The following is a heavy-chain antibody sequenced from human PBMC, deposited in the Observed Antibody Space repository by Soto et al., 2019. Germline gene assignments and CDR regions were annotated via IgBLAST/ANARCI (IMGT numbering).Heavy chain of an antibody. CDR3: ARNLIEDYYYYGMDV. CDR2: IYPGDSDT. V-gene: IGHV5-51*01. Sequence: GESLKISFKGSGYSFTSYWIGWVRQMPGKGLEWMGIIYPGDSDTRYSPSFQGQVTISADKSISTAYLQWSSLKASDTAMYYCARNLIEDYYYYGMDVWGQGTTVTVSS. CDR1: GYSFTSYW. D-gene: IGHD3-16*01. J-gene: IGHJ6*02.